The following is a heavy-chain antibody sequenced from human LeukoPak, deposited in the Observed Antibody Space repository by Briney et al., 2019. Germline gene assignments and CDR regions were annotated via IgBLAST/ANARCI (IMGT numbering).Heavy chain of an antibody. Sequence: PSETLSLTCTVSGGSYRSQYWSWIRQHPGKGLEWIGYIYYSGSTYYNPSLKSRVTISVDTSKNQFSLKLSSVTAADTAVYYCARDRGVTMIVGGSRDAFDIWGQGTMVTVSS. D-gene: IGHD3-22*01. CDR2: IYYSGST. CDR1: GGSYRSQY. V-gene: IGHV4-31*03. J-gene: IGHJ3*02. CDR3: ARDRGVTMIVGGSRDAFDI.